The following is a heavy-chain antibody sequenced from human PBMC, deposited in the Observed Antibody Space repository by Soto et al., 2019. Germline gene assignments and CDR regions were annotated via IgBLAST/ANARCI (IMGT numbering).Heavy chain of an antibody. V-gene: IGHV4-31*03. CDR3: ARRDRSGFSYWLDT. CDR2: IYFSGTT. J-gene: IGHJ5*02. Sequence: QVQLQESGPGLVKPSQTLSLTCTVSGSSISSGDYYWGWIRQHPGKGLEWIGTIYFSGTTYYNPSLKSRVTITVDTSKNQFSLNLSSVTAAETAVYYCARRDRSGFSYWLDTWGQGTLVTVSS. D-gene: IGHD3-22*01. CDR1: GSSISSGDYY.